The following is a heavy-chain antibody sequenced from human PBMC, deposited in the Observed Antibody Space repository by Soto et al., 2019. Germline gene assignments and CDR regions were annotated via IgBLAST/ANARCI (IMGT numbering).Heavy chain of an antibody. CDR3: ASLYSGSYYFDY. Sequence: GGSLRLSCAASGFTFSSYPMHWVRQAPGKGLEWVAVMSYGGSHTYCADSVKGRFTISRDNSKNTLYLQMNSLRAEDTAVYYCASLYSGSYYFDYWGQGTLVTVSS. CDR2: MSYGGSHT. D-gene: IGHD1-26*01. CDR1: GFTFSSYP. V-gene: IGHV3-30-3*01. J-gene: IGHJ4*02.